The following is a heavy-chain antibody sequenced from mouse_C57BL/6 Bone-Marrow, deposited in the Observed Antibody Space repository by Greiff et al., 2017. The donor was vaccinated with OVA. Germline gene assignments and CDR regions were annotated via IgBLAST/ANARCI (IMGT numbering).Heavy chain of an antibody. V-gene: IGHV1-4*01. CDR3: ARSGGIWFAY. Sequence: QVHVKQSGAELARPGASVKMSCKASGYTFTSYTMHWVKQRPGQGLEWIGYINPSSGYTKYNQKFKDKATLTADKSSSTAYMQLSSLTSEDSAVYYCARSGGIWFAYWGQGTLVTVSA. J-gene: IGHJ3*01. D-gene: IGHD2-14*01. CDR1: GYTFTSYT. CDR2: INPSSGYT.